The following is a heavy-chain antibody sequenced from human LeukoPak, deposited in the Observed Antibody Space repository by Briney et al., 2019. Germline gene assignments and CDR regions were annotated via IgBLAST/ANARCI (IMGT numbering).Heavy chain of an antibody. CDR1: EFTLSSYT. CDR3: ARVSRGRTW. Sequence: GGSLRLSCAASEFTLSSYTMNWVRQAPGKGLEWVSSISSSSSYIHYVDSVKGRFTISRDNAKNSLYLQMNSLRAEDTAVYYCARVSRGRTWWGQGTLVTVSS. V-gene: IGHV3-21*01. CDR2: ISSSSSYI. J-gene: IGHJ4*02. D-gene: IGHD3-16*01.